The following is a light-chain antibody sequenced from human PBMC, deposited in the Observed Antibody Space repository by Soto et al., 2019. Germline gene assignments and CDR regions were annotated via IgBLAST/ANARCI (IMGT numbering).Light chain of an antibody. J-gene: IGKJ1*01. V-gene: IGKV2-30*01. Sequence: DVVMTQSPLSLPVTLGQPASISCRSSQNLVDSDGNTYLNWFHQRPGQSPRRLSYKISNRDSGVPDRFSGSGSGTDFTLKISRVEAEDVGVYYCMQGTHWPWTFGQGTKVEIK. CDR2: KIS. CDR3: MQGTHWPWT. CDR1: QNLVDSDGNTY.